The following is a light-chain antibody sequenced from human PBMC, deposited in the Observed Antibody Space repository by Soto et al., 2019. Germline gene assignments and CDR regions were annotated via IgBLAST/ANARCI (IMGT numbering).Light chain of an antibody. Sequence: DIQMTQSPSTLSASVGDRVTITCRASQSISSWLARYQQKPGKAPKLLIYKASSLESGVPSRFSGSGSGTEFTLTISSLQPDDSATYYCQQYNSYLWTFGQGTKVEIK. CDR3: QQYNSYLWT. J-gene: IGKJ1*01. CDR2: KAS. CDR1: QSISSW. V-gene: IGKV1-5*03.